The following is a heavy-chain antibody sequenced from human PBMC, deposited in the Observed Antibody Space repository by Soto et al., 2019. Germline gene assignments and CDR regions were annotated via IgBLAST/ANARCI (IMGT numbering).Heavy chain of an antibody. CDR3: ATGSHEQWAGAFDI. CDR1: GYTLTELS. Sequence: ASVKVSCKVSGYTLTELSMHWVRQAPGKGLEWMGGFDPEDGETIYAQKFQGRVTMTEDTSTDTAYMELSSLRSEDTAVYYCATGSHEQWAGAFDIWGQGTMVTVSS. J-gene: IGHJ3*02. CDR2: FDPEDGET. D-gene: IGHD6-19*01. V-gene: IGHV1-24*01.